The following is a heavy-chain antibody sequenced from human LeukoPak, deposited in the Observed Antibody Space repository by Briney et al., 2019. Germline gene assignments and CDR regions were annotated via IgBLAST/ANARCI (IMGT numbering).Heavy chain of an antibody. Sequence: ASVKVSCKASGYTFTGYYMHWVRQAPGQGLEWMGRINPNSGGTNYAQKFQGRVTMTRDTSISTAYMELSRLRSDDTAVYYCARSAYYYGSGSGRWVDHWGQGTLVTVSS. D-gene: IGHD3-10*01. CDR1: GYTFTGYY. CDR2: INPNSGGT. CDR3: ARSAYYYGSGSGRWVDH. V-gene: IGHV1-2*06. J-gene: IGHJ4*02.